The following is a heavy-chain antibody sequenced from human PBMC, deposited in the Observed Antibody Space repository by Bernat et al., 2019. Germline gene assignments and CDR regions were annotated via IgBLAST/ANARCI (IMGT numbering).Heavy chain of an antibody. CDR1: GYTFTSYG. Sequence: QVQLVQSGAEVKKPGASVKVSCKASGYTFTSYGISWVRQAPGQGLEWMGWISAYNGNTNYAQKLQGRVTMTTDTSTSTADMELRSLRSDDTAVYYCARDRRSGGSPRVAFDIWGQGTMVTVSS. J-gene: IGHJ3*02. CDR3: ARDRRSGGSPRVAFDI. D-gene: IGHD2-15*01. V-gene: IGHV1-18*01. CDR2: ISAYNGNT.